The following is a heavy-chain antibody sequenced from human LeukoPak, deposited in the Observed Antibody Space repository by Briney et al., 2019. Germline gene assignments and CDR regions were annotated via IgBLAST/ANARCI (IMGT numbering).Heavy chain of an antibody. CDR1: GYTFTSYY. CDR2: INPSGGST. V-gene: IGHV1-46*01. J-gene: IGHJ4*02. CDR3: ARELRSGGYFDY. Sequence: GASVKVSCKASGYTFTSYYMHWVRQAPGQGLEWMGIINPSGGSTSYAQKFQGRVTMTRDMSTSTVYMELSSLRSEDTAVYYCARELRSGGYFDYWGQGTLVTVSS. D-gene: IGHD4-17*01.